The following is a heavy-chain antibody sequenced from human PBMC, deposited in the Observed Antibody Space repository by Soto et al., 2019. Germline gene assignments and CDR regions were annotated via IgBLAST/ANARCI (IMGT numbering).Heavy chain of an antibody. CDR3: ANRGNPLMDV. V-gene: IGHV1-18*01. CDR1: NYNYDSDG. CDR2: IYASNGYA. Sequence: VQLVQSGGEVKKPGASVKVSYKTSNYNYDSDGVTWVRQAPGQGLEWMGWIYASNGYANYAQKFQDRVTLTTDTSTRTAYMELRSLRSDDTAVYYCANRGNPLMDVWGQGTTVTVSS. J-gene: IGHJ6*02. D-gene: IGHD4-4*01.